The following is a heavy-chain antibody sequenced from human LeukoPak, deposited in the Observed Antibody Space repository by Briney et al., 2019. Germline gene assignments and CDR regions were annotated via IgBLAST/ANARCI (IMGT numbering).Heavy chain of an antibody. CDR2: INPNSGGT. D-gene: IGHD6-19*01. V-gene: IGHV1-2*02. Sequence: ASVKVSCKASGYTFTGYYMHWVRQAPGQGLGWMGWINPNSGGTNYAQKFQGRVTMTRDTSISTAYMELSRLRSDDTAVYYCARVAVAGTRCFDYWGQGTLVTVSS. CDR3: ARVAVAGTRCFDY. J-gene: IGHJ4*02. CDR1: GYTFTGYY.